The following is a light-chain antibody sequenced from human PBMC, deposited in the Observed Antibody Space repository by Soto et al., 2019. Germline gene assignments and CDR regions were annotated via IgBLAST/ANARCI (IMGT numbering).Light chain of an antibody. CDR2: DAS. Sequence: EIVLTQSPGILYLSPWDRATLSCRASQTISSGFLAWYQQKVGQAPRLLIYDASNRATGVPDRFSGSGSGTDFSLTINRLEPEDFAVYHCQQYSSSPRTFGQGTRLENK. CDR1: QTISSGF. J-gene: IGKJ5*01. CDR3: QQYSSSPRT. V-gene: IGKV3-20*01.